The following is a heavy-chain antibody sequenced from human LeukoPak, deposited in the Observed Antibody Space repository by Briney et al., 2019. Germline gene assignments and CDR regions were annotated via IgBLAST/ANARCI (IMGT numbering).Heavy chain of an antibody. CDR1: GYTFTSYD. Sequence: GASVKVSCKASGYTFTSYDINWVRQATGKGLEWMGWMNPNSGSTGCAQKFQGRVTITRNTSISTAYMELSGLRSEDTAVYYCARGRSTGYPYYFEYWGQGTLVTVCS. D-gene: IGHD5-12*01. J-gene: IGHJ4*02. V-gene: IGHV1-8*03. CDR3: ARGRSTGYPYYFEY. CDR2: MNPNSGST.